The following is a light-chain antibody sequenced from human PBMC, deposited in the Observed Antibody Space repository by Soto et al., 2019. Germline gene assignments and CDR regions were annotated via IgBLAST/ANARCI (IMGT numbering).Light chain of an antibody. CDR1: QSVTSK. Sequence: EIVMTQSPATLSVSPGERATLSCRASQSVTSKLAWYQQRPGQAPRLVIYDTSIRATGIPARFSGSGSGTEFTLTISSLQSEDFAVYYCQQYNVWPPITFGQGTRLE. CDR2: DTS. V-gene: IGKV3-15*01. J-gene: IGKJ5*01. CDR3: QQYNVWPPIT.